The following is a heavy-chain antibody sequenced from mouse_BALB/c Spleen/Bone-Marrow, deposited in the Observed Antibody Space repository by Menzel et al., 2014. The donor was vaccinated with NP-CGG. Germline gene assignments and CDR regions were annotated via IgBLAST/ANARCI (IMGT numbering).Heavy chain of an antibody. D-gene: IGHD2-2*01. CDR2: IDPANGNT. CDR3: ARWLPLAY. CDR1: GFNIKDTY. Sequence: EVQLQQSGAELVKPGASVKLPCTASGFNIKDTYMHWVKQRPEQGLEWIGRIDPANGNTKYDPKFQGKATITADTSSNTAYLQLSSLTSEDPAVYYCARWLPLAYWGQGTLVTVSA. V-gene: IGHV14-3*02. J-gene: IGHJ3*01.